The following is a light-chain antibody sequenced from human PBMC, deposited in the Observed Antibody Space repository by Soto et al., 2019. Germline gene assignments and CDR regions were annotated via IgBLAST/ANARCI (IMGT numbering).Light chain of an antibody. CDR3: QRSFSTPLT. CDR1: QSISGC. CDR2: AAS. Sequence: DIQMTQSPSSLSASVGDRVTISCRASQSISGCLHWYQQKPGKAPKLLIYAASSLQSGVPSRFSGSGSGTDFTLTISSLQPEDFATYYCQRSFSTPLTFGGGTKVEIK. J-gene: IGKJ4*01. V-gene: IGKV1-39*01.